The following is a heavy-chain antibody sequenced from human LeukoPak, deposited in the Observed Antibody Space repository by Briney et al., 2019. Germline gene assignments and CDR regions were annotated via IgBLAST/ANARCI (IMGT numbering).Heavy chain of an antibody. CDR1: GGSISSGDYY. Sequence: SQTLSLTCTVSGGSISSGDYYWSWIRQPPGKGLEWIGYIYYSGSTYYNPSLKSRVTISVDTSKNQFSLKLSSVTAADTAVYYCARSTNVLLWWSAFDIWGQGTMVTVSS. CDR2: IYYSGST. CDR3: ARSTNVLLWWSAFDI. D-gene: IGHD3-10*01. J-gene: IGHJ3*02. V-gene: IGHV4-30-4*01.